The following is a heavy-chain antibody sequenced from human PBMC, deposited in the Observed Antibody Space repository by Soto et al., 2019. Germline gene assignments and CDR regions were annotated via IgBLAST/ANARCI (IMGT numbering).Heavy chain of an antibody. CDR2: ISAYNGQT. D-gene: IGHD3-3*01. CDR3: PRDHHEFWNSYFFDP. Sequence: ASVKVSCKASGYPFDTYGINWVRQAPGQRPEWMGWISAYNGQTDYAQNFQGRVTMATDTSTNTAYMELRNLRSDDTAVYYCPRDHHEFWNSYFFDPWGPGTLVTVSS. V-gene: IGHV1-18*01. J-gene: IGHJ5*01. CDR1: GYPFDTYG.